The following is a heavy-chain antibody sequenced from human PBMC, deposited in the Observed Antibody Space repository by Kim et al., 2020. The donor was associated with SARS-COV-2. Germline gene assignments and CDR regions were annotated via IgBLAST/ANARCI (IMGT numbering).Heavy chain of an antibody. CDR2: ITSNGRST. CDR3: AKERNDILIGHPVGLDV. V-gene: IGHV3-64D*08. D-gene: IGHD3-9*01. J-gene: IGHJ6*01. CDR1: GFTFSHYL. Sequence: GGSLRLSCSASGFTFSHYLMHWVRQAPGKGLEYVSAITSNGRSTSYADAVKGRFTISRDNSKNTLYLQMSSLRGVDTAVYYCAKERNDILIGHPVGLDV.